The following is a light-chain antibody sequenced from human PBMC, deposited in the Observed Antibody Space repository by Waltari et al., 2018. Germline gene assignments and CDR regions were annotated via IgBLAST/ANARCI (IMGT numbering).Light chain of an antibody. CDR2: AAS. J-gene: IGKJ3*01. CDR1: QSIGTY. CDR3: QQTNIMSFT. Sequence: DIQMTQSPSSLSHSVGDPVTITCRASQSIGTYLNCYHQKAVKAPKVLIYAASSLQTGVPPRFSGSGSGTDFTLTIYTLQPEDFGTYFCQQTNIMSFTFGPGTTVEMK. V-gene: IGKV1-39*01.